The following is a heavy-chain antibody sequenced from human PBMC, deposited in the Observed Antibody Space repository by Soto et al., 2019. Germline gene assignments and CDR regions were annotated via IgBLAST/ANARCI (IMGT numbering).Heavy chain of an antibody. CDR2: IKQDGSEK. V-gene: IGHV3-7*03. D-gene: IGHD4-17*01. Sequence: GGSLRLSCAASGFTFSSYWMSWVRQAPGKGLEWVANIKQDGSEKYYVDSVKGRFTISRDNAKNSLYLQMNSLRAEDTAAYYCARAVTTVVTQDDYGMDVWGQGTTVTVSS. CDR3: ARAVTTVVTQDDYGMDV. CDR1: GFTFSSYW. J-gene: IGHJ6*02.